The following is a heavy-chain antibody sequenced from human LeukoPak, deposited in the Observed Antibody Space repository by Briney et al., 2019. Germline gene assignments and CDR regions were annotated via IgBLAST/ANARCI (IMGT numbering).Heavy chain of an antibody. CDR3: ARDRSYYDSSGYYFY. V-gene: IGHV1-18*01. J-gene: IGHJ4*02. CDR2: ICAYNGNT. CDR1: GYTFTSYG. D-gene: IGHD3-22*01. Sequence: ASVKVSCKSSGYTFTSYGISWVRQAPGQGLEWMGWICAYNGNTNYAQKLQGRVTMTTDTSTSTAYMELRSLRSDDTAVYYCARDRSYYDSSGYYFYWGQGTLVTVSS.